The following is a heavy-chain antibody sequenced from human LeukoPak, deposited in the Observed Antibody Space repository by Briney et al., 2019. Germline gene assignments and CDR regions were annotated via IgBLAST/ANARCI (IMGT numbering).Heavy chain of an antibody. Sequence: GGSLRLSCAASGFSFTYNYMIWVRQAPGKGLEWVSGIYVGGGTKYADSVKGRFTISTDSSKNTLSPQMDILRVGDTGVYYCARGKAAAAGERFDYWGRGTLVTVSS. CDR1: GFSFTYNY. V-gene: IGHV3-66*01. CDR2: IYVGGGT. D-gene: IGHD6-13*01. CDR3: ARGKAAAAGERFDY. J-gene: IGHJ4*02.